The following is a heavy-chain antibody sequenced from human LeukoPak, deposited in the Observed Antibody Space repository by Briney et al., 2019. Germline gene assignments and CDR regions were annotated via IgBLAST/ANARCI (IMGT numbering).Heavy chain of an antibody. CDR1: GYTFTGYY. CDR3: ARDGQQLVSRWGGWFDP. V-gene: IGHV1-2*02. D-gene: IGHD6-13*01. J-gene: IGHJ5*02. Sequence: ASVKVSCKASGYTFTGYYMHWVRQAPGQGLEWMGWINPNSGGTNYAQKFQGRVTMTRDTSISTAYMELSRLRSDDTAVYYCARDGQQLVSRWGGWFDPWGQGTLVTVSS. CDR2: INPNSGGT.